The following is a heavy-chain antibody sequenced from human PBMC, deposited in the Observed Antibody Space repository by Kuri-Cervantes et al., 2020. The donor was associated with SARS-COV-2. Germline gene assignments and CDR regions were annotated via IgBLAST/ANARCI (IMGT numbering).Heavy chain of an antibody. Sequence: KVSCKGSGYSFTSYWIGWVRQMPGKGLEWMGIIYPGDSDTRYSPSFQGQVTISADKSISTAYLQWSSLKASDTAMYYCARSYYDYIWGSYRPDAFDIWGQGTMVTVSS. D-gene: IGHD3-16*02. CDR1: GYSFTSYW. J-gene: IGHJ3*02. CDR3: ARSYYDYIWGSYRPDAFDI. V-gene: IGHV5-51*01. CDR2: IYPGDSDT.